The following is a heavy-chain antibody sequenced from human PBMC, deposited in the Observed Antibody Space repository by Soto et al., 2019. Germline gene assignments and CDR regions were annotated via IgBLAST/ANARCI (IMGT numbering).Heavy chain of an antibody. V-gene: IGHV3-23*01. J-gene: IGHJ4*01. CDR1: GFTFDTYA. CDR2: IGTDSNT. Sequence: GGSLRLSCAASGFTFDTYAMNWVRQAPGKGLAWVSAIGTDSNTYYADSVKGRFTISRDNSRTTLYLQMNSLRAEDTALYYCVRKNPGTRPFDYWGQGTLVTVSS. CDR3: VRKNPGTRPFDY.